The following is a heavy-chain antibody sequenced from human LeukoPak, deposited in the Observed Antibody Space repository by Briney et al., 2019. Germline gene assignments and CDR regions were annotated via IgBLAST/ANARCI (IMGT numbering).Heavy chain of an antibody. CDR2: ISYDEGKQ. J-gene: IGHJ4*02. V-gene: IGHV3-30*04. D-gene: IGHD3-10*01. Sequence: GGSLRLSCAASGFTFNSYDMHWVRQAPGKGLEWVAVISYDEGKQYYADSVKGRFTISRDNSRSTLYLQMNSLRPEDTAIYYCAREGYYGSGSPPSLYFDYWGQGTLVTVSS. CDR3: AREGYYGSGSPPSLYFDY. CDR1: GFTFNSYD.